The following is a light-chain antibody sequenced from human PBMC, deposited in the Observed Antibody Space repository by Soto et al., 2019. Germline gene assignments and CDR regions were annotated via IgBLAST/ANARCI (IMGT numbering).Light chain of an antibody. CDR2: EAS. V-gene: IGKV1-5*03. CDR1: QNIRSR. CDR3: QQCHAYSLT. Sequence: DIPMTQSPSTLSASVGDRVTITCRASQNIRSRLAWYQQKPGAAPRLLIYEASILESGVPSRFSGRGSGTEFTLTITSLQPDDFATYYCQQCHAYSLTFGGGTKVEIK. J-gene: IGKJ4*01.